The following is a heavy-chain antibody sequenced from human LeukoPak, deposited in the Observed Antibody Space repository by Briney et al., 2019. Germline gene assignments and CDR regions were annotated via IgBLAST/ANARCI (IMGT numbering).Heavy chain of an antibody. V-gene: IGHV1-2*04. CDR3: ARGDSTYYYGSGSRYYFDY. J-gene: IGHJ4*02. CDR2: INPNSGGT. Sequence: GASVKVSRKASGYTFTGYYMHWVRQAPGQGLEWMGWINPNSGGTNYAQKFQGWVTMTRDTSISTAYMELSRLRSDDTAVYYCARGDSTYYYGSGSRYYFDYWGQGTLVTVSS. D-gene: IGHD3-10*01. CDR1: GYTFTGYY.